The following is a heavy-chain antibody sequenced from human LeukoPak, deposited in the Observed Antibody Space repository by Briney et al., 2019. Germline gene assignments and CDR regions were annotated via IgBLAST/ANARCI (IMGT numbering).Heavy chain of an antibody. CDR2: IKQDGSEK. CDR3: ARVGLAYCSGGSCYRDWFDP. J-gene: IGHJ5*02. D-gene: IGHD2-15*01. Sequence: GGSLRLSCAASGLTFSSYWMSWVRQAPGKGLEWVANIKQDGSEKYYVDSVKGRFTISRDNAKNSPYLQMNSLRAEDTAVYYCARVGLAYCSGGSCYRDWFDPWGQGTLVTVSS. V-gene: IGHV3-7*01. CDR1: GLTFSSYW.